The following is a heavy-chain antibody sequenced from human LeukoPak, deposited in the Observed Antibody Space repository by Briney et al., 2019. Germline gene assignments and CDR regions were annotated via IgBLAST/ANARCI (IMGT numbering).Heavy chain of an antibody. CDR3: ARYSGDYGGNLYFFDY. D-gene: IGHD4-23*01. J-gene: IGHJ4*02. V-gene: IGHV3-53*01. Sequence: PGGSLRLSCAASGFTVSRNYMGWVRQAPGKGLEWVSVLYSNGNRHYGDSVKGRFTISRDNSKNTLDLQMNSLRAEDTAMYHCARYSGDYGGNLYFFDYWGQGALVTVSS. CDR1: GFTVSRNY. CDR2: LYSNGNR.